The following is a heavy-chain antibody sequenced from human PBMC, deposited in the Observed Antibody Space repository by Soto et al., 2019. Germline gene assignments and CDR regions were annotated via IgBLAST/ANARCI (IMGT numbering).Heavy chain of an antibody. V-gene: IGHV3-23*01. CDR2: ISGSGGST. Sequence: EVQLLESGGSLVQPGGSLRLSCAASGFTFSSYAMSWVRQAPGKGLEWVSAISGSGGSTYYADSVKGRFTISRDNSKNTLYLQMNSLRAEDTAVYYCAKDPRPDRGIVVVVAATSNWFDPWGQGTLVTVSS. CDR1: GFTFSSYA. J-gene: IGHJ5*02. D-gene: IGHD2-15*01. CDR3: AKDPRPDRGIVVVVAATSNWFDP.